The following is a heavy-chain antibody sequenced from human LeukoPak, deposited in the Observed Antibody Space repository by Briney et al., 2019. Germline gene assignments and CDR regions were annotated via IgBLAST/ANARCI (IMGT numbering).Heavy chain of an antibody. D-gene: IGHD2-15*01. CDR3: AKGGYCSGGSCYPYYFDY. J-gene: IGHJ4*02. Sequence: GGSLRLSCAASGFTFSSYAMSWVRQAPGKGLEWVSAISGSGGSTYYADSVKGRFTISRDNSKNTLYLQMDSLRAEDTAVYYCAKGGYCSGGSCYPYYFDYWGQGTLVTVSS. CDR2: ISGSGGST. V-gene: IGHV3-23*01. CDR1: GFTFSSYA.